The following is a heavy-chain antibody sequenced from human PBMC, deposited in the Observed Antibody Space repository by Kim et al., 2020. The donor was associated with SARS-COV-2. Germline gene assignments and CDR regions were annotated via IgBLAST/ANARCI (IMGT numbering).Heavy chain of an antibody. CDR1: GFTFSSYG. D-gene: IGHD6-13*01. CDR3: AKGGYSSSWGPGYFDY. V-gene: IGHV3-30*18. J-gene: IGHJ4*02. Sequence: GGSLRLSCAASGFTFSSYGMHWVRQAPGKGLEWVAVISYDGSNKYYADSVKGRFTISRDNSKNTLYLQMNSLRVEDTAVYYCAKGGYSSSWGPGYFDYWGQGTLVTVSS. CDR2: ISYDGSNK.